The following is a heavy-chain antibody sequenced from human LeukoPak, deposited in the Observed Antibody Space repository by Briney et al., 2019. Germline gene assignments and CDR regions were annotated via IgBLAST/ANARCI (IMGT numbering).Heavy chain of an antibody. D-gene: IGHD3-22*01. Sequence: GGSLRLSCAASGFTFSSYAMSRVRQAPGKGLEWVSAISGSGGSTYYADSVKGRFTISRDNSKNTLYLQMNSLRAEDTAVYYCAKVEGYYYDSSGYSADWGQGTLVTVSS. V-gene: IGHV3-23*01. J-gene: IGHJ4*02. CDR1: GFTFSSYA. CDR3: AKVEGYYYDSSGYSAD. CDR2: ISGSGGST.